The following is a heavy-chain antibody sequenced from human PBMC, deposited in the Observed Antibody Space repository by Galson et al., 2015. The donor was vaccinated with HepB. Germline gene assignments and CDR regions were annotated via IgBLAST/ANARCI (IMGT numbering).Heavy chain of an antibody. D-gene: IGHD5-12*01. CDR2: FDPEDGET. V-gene: IGHV1-24*01. CDR1: GYTLTELS. CDR3: ATELRYSGYDYSVSNAFDI. J-gene: IGHJ3*02. Sequence: SVKVSCKVSGYTLTELSMHWVRQAPGKGLEWMGGFDPEDGETIYAQKFQGRVTMTEDTSTDTAYMELSSLRSEDTAVYYCATELRYSGYDYSVSNAFDIWGQGTMVTVSS.